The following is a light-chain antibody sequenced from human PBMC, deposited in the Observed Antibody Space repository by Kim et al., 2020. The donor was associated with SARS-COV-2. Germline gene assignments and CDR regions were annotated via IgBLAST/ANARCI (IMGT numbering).Light chain of an antibody. Sequence: EIVLTQSPGTLSLSPGERATLSCRASQCVSNYLAWYQQRPGQAPRLLIYDVSDRATAIPARFSGSGSGTDFTLTISSLEPEDFAVYYCQHRRSFGQGTKVDIK. CDR2: DVS. J-gene: IGKJ1*01. CDR3: QHRRS. V-gene: IGKV3-11*01. CDR1: QCVSNY.